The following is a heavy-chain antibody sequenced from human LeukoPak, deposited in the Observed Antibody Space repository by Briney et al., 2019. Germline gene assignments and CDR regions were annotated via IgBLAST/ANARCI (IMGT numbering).Heavy chain of an antibody. V-gene: IGHV3-13*04. J-gene: IGHJ4*02. CDR3: ARGQAAYSSSWYVFDY. CDR2: IGTAGDT. Sequence: GGSLRLPCAASGFTFSSYDMHWVRQATGKGLEWVSAIGTAGDTYYPGSVKGRFTISRENAKNSLYLQMNSLRAGDAAVYYCARGQAAYSSSWYVFDYWGQGTLVTVSS. CDR1: GFTFSSYD. D-gene: IGHD6-13*01.